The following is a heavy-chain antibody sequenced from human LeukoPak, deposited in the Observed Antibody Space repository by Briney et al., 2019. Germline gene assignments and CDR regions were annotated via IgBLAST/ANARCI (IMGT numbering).Heavy chain of an antibody. CDR3: ARRSYLYYFDY. CDR2: INPSGGST. CDR1: GYTFTSYY. J-gene: IGHJ4*02. D-gene: IGHD1-26*01. Sequence: ASVKVSCKASGYTFTSYYMHWVRQAPGQGLEWMGIINPSGGSTSYAQKFQGRVTMTRGMSTSTVYMELSSLRSEDTAVYYCARRSYLYYFDYWGQGTLVTVSS. V-gene: IGHV1-46*01.